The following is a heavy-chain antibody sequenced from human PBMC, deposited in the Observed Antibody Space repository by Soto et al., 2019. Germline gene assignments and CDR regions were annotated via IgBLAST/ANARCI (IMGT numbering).Heavy chain of an antibody. CDR1: GYTFRNFG. CDR3: ARENSYCDY. V-gene: IGHV1-18*01. J-gene: IGHJ4*02. Sequence: QIRLLQSGAEVKKPGASVKVTCKASGYTFRNFGIRWVRQAPGQGLEWMGWISAYNANANYAQKFQGRLTMTADTSPSTDYMELRSLRSDDTAVYYCARENSYCDYWCQGTLVTVSS. CDR2: ISAYNANA.